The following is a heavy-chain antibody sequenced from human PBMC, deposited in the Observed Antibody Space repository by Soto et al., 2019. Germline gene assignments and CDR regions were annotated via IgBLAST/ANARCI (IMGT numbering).Heavy chain of an antibody. CDR3: ARTSMVRYFDY. J-gene: IGHJ4*02. Sequence: VGSLRLSCAASGFTFSGYGMHWVRQAPGKGLEWVAVIWSDGSNEYYADSVKGRFTISRDNSKNTLYLQMNSLRAEDTAVYYCARTSMVRYFDYWGQGTQVTVSS. CDR1: GFTFSGYG. CDR2: IWSDGSNE. D-gene: IGHD3-10*01. V-gene: IGHV3-33*01.